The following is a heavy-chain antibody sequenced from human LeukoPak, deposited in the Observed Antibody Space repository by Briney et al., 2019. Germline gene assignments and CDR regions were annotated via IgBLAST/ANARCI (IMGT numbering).Heavy chain of an antibody. CDR2: ISGSGGST. J-gene: IGHJ3*02. D-gene: IGHD3-10*01. V-gene: IGHV3-23*01. CDR1: GFTFSSYA. CDR3: AKLMEVITVNDAFDI. Sequence: GGSLRLSCAASGFTFSSYALSWVRQAPGKGLEWVSAISGSGGSTYYADSVKGRFTLSRDNSKNTLYLQMNSLRAEDTAVYYCAKLMEVITVNDAFDIWGQGTMVTVSS.